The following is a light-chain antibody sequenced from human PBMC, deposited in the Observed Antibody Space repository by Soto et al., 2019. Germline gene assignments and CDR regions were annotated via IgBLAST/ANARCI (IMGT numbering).Light chain of an antibody. CDR2: AAS. V-gene: IGKV1-39*01. J-gene: IGKJ1*01. CDR3: QQSYNSPQT. CDR1: QSISSY. Sequence: DIQMTPFPSALSASVGGRVTITCRASQSISSYLDWYQQKPGKAPKLLIYAASSLQSGVPSRFSGSGSGTDFTLTINSLQPEDFATYSCQQSYNSPQTFGQGTKVDIK.